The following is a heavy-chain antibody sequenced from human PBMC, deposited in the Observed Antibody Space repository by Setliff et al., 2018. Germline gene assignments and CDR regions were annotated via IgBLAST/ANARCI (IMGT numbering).Heavy chain of an antibody. V-gene: IGHV4-39*01. D-gene: IGHD3-3*01. Sequence: NPSETLSLTCSASGVDVIERLYYWSWVRQSPGKGLEWIGTRYYTGTTFYNPSLESRVAVSLDASEKKFSLNLRSVTTADTAVYYCARHFYPPDFFAHWGQGLLVTVSS. CDR3: ARHFYPPDFFAH. CDR1: GVDVIERLYY. CDR2: RYYTGTT. J-gene: IGHJ4*02.